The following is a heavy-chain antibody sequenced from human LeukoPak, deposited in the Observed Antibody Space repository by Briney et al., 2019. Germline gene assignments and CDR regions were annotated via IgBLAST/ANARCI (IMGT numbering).Heavy chain of an antibody. V-gene: IGHV3-7*01. CDR1: GFTFSNAW. CDR2: IKQDGSEK. CDR3: ARSIIGVEENYFDY. D-gene: IGHD3-3*01. J-gene: IGHJ4*02. Sequence: PGGSLRLSCAASGFTFSNAWMSWVRQAPGKGLEWVANIKQDGSEKYYVDSVKGRFTISRDNAKNSLYLQMNSLRAEDTAVYYCARSIIGVEENYFDYWGQGTLVTVSS.